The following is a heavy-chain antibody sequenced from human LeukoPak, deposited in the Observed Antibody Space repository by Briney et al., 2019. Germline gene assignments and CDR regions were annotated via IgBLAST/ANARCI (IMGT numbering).Heavy chain of an antibody. CDR2: IWYDGSNK. D-gene: IGHD3-22*01. CDR3: ARDHYYYDSSGPGGY. CDR1: GFTFSSYG. J-gene: IGHJ4*02. V-gene: IGHV3-33*01. Sequence: PGRSLRLSCAASGFTFSSYGMHWVRQAPGKGLEWVAVIWYDGSNKYYADSVKGRFTISRDNSKNTLYLQMNSLRAEDTAAYYCARDHYYYDSSGPGGYWGQGTLVTVSS.